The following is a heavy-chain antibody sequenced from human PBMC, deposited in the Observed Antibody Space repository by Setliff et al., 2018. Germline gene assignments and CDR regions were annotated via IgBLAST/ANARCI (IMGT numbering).Heavy chain of an antibody. J-gene: IGHJ4*02. Sequence: PSETLSLTCTVSGYSISNDYFWGWIRQPPGKGLEWIGSIYHSGGTSYYPSLKSRVTISVETSKNQFSLNLSSVTAADTAVYYCAKHRSYFDYWGQGTLVTVST. V-gene: IGHV4-38-2*02. CDR3: AKHRSYFDY. CDR2: IYHSGGT. CDR1: GYSISNDYF.